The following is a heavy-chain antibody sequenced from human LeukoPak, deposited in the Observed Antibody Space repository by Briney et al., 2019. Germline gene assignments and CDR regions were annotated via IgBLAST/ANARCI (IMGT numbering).Heavy chain of an antibody. V-gene: IGHV3-66*01. CDR2: IYSGGST. CDR1: GFIVSSSY. CDR3: ARDWSSAWGVFDY. Sequence: GGSLRLSCAASGFIVSSSYMIGARQAPGKGLEWVSLIYSGGSTYYADSVKGRFTISRDNSKNTLFLQMNSLRAEDTAVYYCARDWSSAWGVFDYCGQGTLVTVSS. D-gene: IGHD3-10*01. J-gene: IGHJ4*02.